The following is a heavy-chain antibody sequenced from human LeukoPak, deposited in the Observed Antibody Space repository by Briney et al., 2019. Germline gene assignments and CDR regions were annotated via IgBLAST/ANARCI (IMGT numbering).Heavy chain of an antibody. CDR3: ARRGANRGSYAHFDL. D-gene: IGHD1-26*01. CDR1: GGSVSSDC. J-gene: IGHJ2*01. V-gene: IGHV4-59*02. CDR2: VYDSGST. Sequence: SETLALTWPVSGGSVSSDCWNWIRQPPGKGLEWIGSVYDSGSTNYNPSLKRRGTISLDTSKNKFSLQLRLVIAADTAVYYGARRGANRGSYAHFDLWGRGTLVTVSS.